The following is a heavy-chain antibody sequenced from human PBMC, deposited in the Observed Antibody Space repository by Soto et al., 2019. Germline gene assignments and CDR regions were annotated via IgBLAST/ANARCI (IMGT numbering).Heavy chain of an antibody. CDR3: ARGGGKSHAVDY. V-gene: IGHV3-21*01. CDR2: ISGDSNYI. Sequence: EVHLVESGGGLVEPGGSLRLSCAVSGFIFSTSPMNWVRQAPGKGPEWVSSISGDSNYIYYADSVRGRFTISRDNARTSVYLQMNSLKADDTAVYYCARGGGKSHAVDYWGQGALGTVSS. CDR1: GFIFSTSP. J-gene: IGHJ4*02. D-gene: IGHD4-17*01.